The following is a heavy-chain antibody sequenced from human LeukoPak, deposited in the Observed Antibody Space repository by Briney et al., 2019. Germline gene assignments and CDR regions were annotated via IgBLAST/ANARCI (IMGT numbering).Heavy chain of an antibody. J-gene: IGHJ6*03. CDR3: ARGPRVPAVLFRALYYYMDV. V-gene: IGHV3-11*01. Sequence: GGSLRLSCAASGFTFSDYYMSWIRQAPGKGLEWVSYISSSGSSIYYADSVKGRFTISRDNAKNSLYLQMNSLRAEDTAVYYCARGPRVPAVLFRALYYYMDVWGKGTTVSVSS. D-gene: IGHD2-21*01. CDR2: ISSSGSSI. CDR1: GFTFSDYY.